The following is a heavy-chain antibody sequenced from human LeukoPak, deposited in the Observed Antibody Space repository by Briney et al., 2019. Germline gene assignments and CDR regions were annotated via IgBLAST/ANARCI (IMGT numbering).Heavy chain of an antibody. CDR1: GGSFSVYY. CDR2: INHRGDI. Sequence: SETLSLTCAVYGGSFSVYYWSWIRQSPGKGLEWIAEINHRGDINYNPSVKSRVSISVDTSKNQFSLKVTSLTAADTAVYYCARGPTISETGYFDYWGQGTLVTVSS. V-gene: IGHV4-34*01. J-gene: IGHJ4*03. CDR3: ARGPTISETGYFDY. D-gene: IGHD1-1*01.